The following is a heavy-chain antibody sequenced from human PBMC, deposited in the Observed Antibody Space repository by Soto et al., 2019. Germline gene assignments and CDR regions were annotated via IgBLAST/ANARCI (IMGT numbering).Heavy chain of an antibody. CDR1: GYTFTGYY. Sequence: QVQLVQSGAEVKKPGASVKVSCKASGYTFTGYYMHWVRQAPGQGLEWMGWINPNSGGTNYAQKFQGWVTMTRDTSISTAYMELSRLRSDDTAVYYCARDRPSQDTAMVPHYFDYWGQGTLVTVSS. V-gene: IGHV1-2*04. D-gene: IGHD5-18*01. CDR3: ARDRPSQDTAMVPHYFDY. J-gene: IGHJ4*02. CDR2: INPNSGGT.